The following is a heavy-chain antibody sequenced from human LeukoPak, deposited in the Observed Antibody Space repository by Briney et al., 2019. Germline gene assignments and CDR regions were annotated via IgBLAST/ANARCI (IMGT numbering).Heavy chain of an antibody. Sequence: PGGSLRLSCAASGFTVSSNYMSWVRQAPGKGLEWVSVIYSGGSTYYADSVKGRFTISRDNSKNTLYLQMNSLRAEDTAVYYCARDLPLYGDDGILDYWGQGTLVTVSS. J-gene: IGHJ4*02. CDR3: ARDLPLYGDDGILDY. D-gene: IGHD4-17*01. CDR2: IYSGGST. CDR1: GFTVSSNY. V-gene: IGHV3-53*01.